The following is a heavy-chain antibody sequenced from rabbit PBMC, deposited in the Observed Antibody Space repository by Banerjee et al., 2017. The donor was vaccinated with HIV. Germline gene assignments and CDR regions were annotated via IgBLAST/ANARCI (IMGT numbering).Heavy chain of an antibody. V-gene: IGHV1S40*01. CDR3: ARDAGAGHSL. Sequence: QSLEESGGDLVQPEGSLTLTCTASGFTLSSYWMCWVRQAPGKGLEWIACIYGGSSGDTYYASWSKGRFTVSKTSSTTVTLQMTSLTAADTATYFCARDAGAGHSLWGPGTLVTVS. D-gene: IGHD4-2*01. CDR2: IYGGSSGDT. J-gene: IGHJ6*01. CDR1: GFTLSSYW.